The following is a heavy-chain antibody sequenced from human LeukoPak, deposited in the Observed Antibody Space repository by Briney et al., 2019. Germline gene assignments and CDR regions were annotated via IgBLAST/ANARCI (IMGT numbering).Heavy chain of an antibody. V-gene: IGHV4-39*01. J-gene: IGHJ4*02. D-gene: IGHD5-18*01. CDR2: ISYSGTT. CDR3: ARSRGRSYGN. CDR1: GGSISSSYFH. Sequence: SETLSLTCTFTGGSISSSYFHWGWIRQPPGKGLEWIGTISYSGTTYYNPSLKSRVTISVDTSKNQFSLRLSSVTAADTAVYYCARSRGRSYGNWGQGTLVTVSS.